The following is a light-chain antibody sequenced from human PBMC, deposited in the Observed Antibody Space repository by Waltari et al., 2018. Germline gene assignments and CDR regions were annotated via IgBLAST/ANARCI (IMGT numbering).Light chain of an antibody. CDR2: AAS. Sequence: DIQMTQSPSSLSASVGDRVTITCRASQSISIFLNWYQQQPGKAPKLLIYAASNLQSGVPSRFSGRGSGTDFTLTISSLRPEDFATYYCQQSYSTPSTFGPGTKVDIK. J-gene: IGKJ3*01. CDR1: QSISIF. CDR3: QQSYSTPST. V-gene: IGKV1-39*01.